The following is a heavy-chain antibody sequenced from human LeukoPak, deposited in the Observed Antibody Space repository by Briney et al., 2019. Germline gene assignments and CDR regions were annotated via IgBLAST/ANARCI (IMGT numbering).Heavy chain of an antibody. J-gene: IGHJ4*02. D-gene: IGHD3-10*01. Sequence: SVKVSYKASGGTFSSYAISWVRQAPGQGLEWMGGIIPIFGTANYAQKFQGRVTITADESTSTAYMELSSLRSEDTAVYYCARTDLRGATARDYWGQGTLVTVSS. CDR2: IIPIFGTA. V-gene: IGHV1-69*01. CDR1: GGTFSSYA. CDR3: ARTDLRGATARDY.